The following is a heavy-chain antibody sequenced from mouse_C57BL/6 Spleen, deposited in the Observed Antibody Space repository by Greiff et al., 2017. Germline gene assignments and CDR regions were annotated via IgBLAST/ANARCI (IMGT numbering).Heavy chain of an antibody. D-gene: IGHD3-1*01. V-gene: IGHV5-12*01. Sequence: EVKLEESGGGLVQPGGSLKLSCAASGFTFSDYYMYWVRQTPEKRLEWVAYISNGGGSTYYPDTVKGRFTISRDNAKNTLYLQMSRLKSEDTAMYYCARQGYDYYAMDYWGQGTSVTVSS. CDR1: GFTFSDYY. CDR3: ARQGYDYYAMDY. CDR2: ISNGGGST. J-gene: IGHJ4*01.